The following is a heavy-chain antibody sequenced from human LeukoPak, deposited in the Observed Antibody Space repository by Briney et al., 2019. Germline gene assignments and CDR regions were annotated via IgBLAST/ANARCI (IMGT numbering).Heavy chain of an antibody. J-gene: IGHJ4*02. D-gene: IGHD3-16*01. CDR2: IYYSGST. CDR3: ARVNGVMGYFDY. Sequence: PSETLSLTCTVSGGSISSYYWSWTRQPPGKGLEWIGYIYYSGSTNYNPSLKSRVTISVDTSKNQFSLKLSSVTAADTAVYYCARVNGVMGYFDYWGQGTLVTVSS. V-gene: IGHV4-59*01. CDR1: GGSISSYY.